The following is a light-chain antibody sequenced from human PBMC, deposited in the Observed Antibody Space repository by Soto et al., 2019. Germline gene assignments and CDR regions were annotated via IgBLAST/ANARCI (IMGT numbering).Light chain of an antibody. CDR1: QSINSW. Sequence: DIQMTQSPSTLSASVGHRVTVTCRASQSINSWLAWYQQKPRKAPKLLIYDASSLQSGVPSRFTGSGFGTEFTLTISSLQPDDFATYYCQQYHRYSRTFGQGTKLEIK. J-gene: IGKJ1*01. V-gene: IGKV1-5*01. CDR2: DAS. CDR3: QQYHRYSRT.